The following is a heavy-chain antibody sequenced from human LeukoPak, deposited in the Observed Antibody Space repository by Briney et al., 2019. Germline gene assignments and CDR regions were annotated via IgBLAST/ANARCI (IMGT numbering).Heavy chain of an antibody. V-gene: IGHV1-18*01. CDR1: GYTFTSYG. CDR3: ARKGSNYPFDY. D-gene: IGHD4-11*01. J-gene: IGHJ4*02. CDR2: IRAYNGNT. Sequence: ASVKVSCKASGYTFTSYGITWVRQAPGQGLECMGWIRAYNGNTNYAQKFQGRVTMTTDTSTSTAYMELWSLRSDDTAVYYCARKGSNYPFDYWGQGTLVTVSS.